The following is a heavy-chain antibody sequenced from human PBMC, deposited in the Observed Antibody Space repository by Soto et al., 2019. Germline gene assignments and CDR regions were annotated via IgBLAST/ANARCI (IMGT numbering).Heavy chain of an antibody. J-gene: IGHJ6*02. Sequence: SETLSLTCTVSGGSTHSYYWTWIRQPPGKGLEWIGKIYYNGNTEYKPSLKSRVTISVDTSKNQFSLNLYSLTAADTALYYCACGSSGYPRAPIDFWGQGTTVTVSS. D-gene: IGHD3-22*01. CDR1: GGSTHSYY. CDR2: IYYNGNT. CDR3: ACGSSGYPRAPIDF. V-gene: IGHV4-59*01.